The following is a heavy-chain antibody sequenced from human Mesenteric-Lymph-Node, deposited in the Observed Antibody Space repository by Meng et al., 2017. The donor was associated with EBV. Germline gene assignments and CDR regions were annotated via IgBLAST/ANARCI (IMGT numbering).Heavy chain of an antibody. V-gene: IGHV4-34*01. CDR2: INRVGST. CDR1: GGSFGGYF. CDR3: VRCGAVTLVQGGPDH. Sequence: QVQLPQWGAVLLQPSDVLTLRCGVPGGSFGGYFWIWIRQPPGKGLECIGEINRVGSTNYNPSLKSRLTMSVDTSKNHFSLKLTSVTAADTAVYYCVRCGAVTLVQGGPDHWGQGTLVTVSS. D-gene: IGHD3-10*01. J-gene: IGHJ4*02.